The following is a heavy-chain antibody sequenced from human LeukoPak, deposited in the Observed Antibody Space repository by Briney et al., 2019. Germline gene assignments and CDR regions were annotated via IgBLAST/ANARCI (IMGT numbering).Heavy chain of an antibody. J-gene: IGHJ6*04. CDR1: GITFSNYN. Sequence: KTGGSLRLSCAAPGITFSNYNMNWVRQAPGKGLEWISAITSSSSYTSYADSVKGRFTISRDNAKNSLYLQMNSLRAEDTAVYYCAELGITMIGGVWGKGTTVTISS. CDR2: ITSSSSYT. V-gene: IGHV3-21*01. D-gene: IGHD3-10*02. CDR3: AELGITMIGGV.